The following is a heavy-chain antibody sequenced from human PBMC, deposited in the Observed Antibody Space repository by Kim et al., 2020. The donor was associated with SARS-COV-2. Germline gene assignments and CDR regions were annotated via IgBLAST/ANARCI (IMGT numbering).Heavy chain of an antibody. J-gene: IGHJ6*02. D-gene: IGHD3-3*01. CDR1: GFTFSRSA. CDR3: ARDFTDVWSGDSVAMDV. CDR2: ILIDGGKK. V-gene: IGHV3-33*01. Sequence: GGSLRLSCAASGFTFSRSAMHWVRQAPGKGLEWVAFILIDGGKKEYEDSVKGRFTIFRDNSKNTLHLQMNSLRGDDTAVYYCARDFTDVWSGDSVAMDVWGQGTTVTVSS.